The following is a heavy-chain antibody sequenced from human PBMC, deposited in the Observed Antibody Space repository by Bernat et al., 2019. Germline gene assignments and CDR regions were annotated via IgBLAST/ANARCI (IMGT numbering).Heavy chain of an antibody. CDR2: IYHSGST. V-gene: IGHV4-59*08. D-gene: IGHD6-19*01. J-gene: IGHJ6*03. CDR1: GGSFSGYY. CDR3: ARQPNLYTSGWDYYYDYLDV. Sequence: QMQLQEWGPGLLKPSETLSLTCTVSGGSFSGYYWSWIRQPPGKGLEWIGEIYHSGSTNYNPSLKSRVTISVDTSKNQFSLKLSSVTAADTAVYYCARQPNLYTSGWDYYYDYLDVWGKGTLVTVSS.